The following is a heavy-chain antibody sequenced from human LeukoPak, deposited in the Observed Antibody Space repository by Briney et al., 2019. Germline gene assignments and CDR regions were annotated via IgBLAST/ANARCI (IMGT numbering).Heavy chain of an antibody. D-gene: IGHD3-10*01. CDR1: GGSISSSSYY. J-gene: IGHJ4*02. CDR2: IYYSGST. V-gene: IGHV4-39*01. CDR3: ASPIITMVRGVIIHSFDY. Sequence: SETLSLTCTVSGGSISSSSYYWGWIRQPPGKGLEWIGSIYYSGSTYYNPSLKSRATISVDTSKNQFSLKLSSVTAADTAVYYCASPIITMVRGVIIHSFDYWGQGTLVTVSS.